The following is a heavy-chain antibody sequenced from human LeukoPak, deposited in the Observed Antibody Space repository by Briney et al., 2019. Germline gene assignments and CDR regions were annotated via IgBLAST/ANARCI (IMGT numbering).Heavy chain of an antibody. CDR1: GDSVSSNSAA. CDR3: ATQTGYSSSWYARRYYYYYGMDV. Sequence: SQTLSLTCAISGDSVSSNSAAWNWIRQSPSRGLEWLGRTYYRSKWYNDYAVSVKSRITINPDTSKNQFSLQLNSVTPEDTAVYYCATQTGYSSSWYARRYYYYYGMDVWGQGTTVTVSS. V-gene: IGHV6-1*01. CDR2: TYYRSKWYN. D-gene: IGHD6-13*01. J-gene: IGHJ6*02.